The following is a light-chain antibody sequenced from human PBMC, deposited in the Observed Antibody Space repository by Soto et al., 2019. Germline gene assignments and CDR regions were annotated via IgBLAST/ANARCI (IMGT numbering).Light chain of an antibody. V-gene: IGLV1-40*01. CDR1: SSNIGAGFD. CDR2: GNT. CDR3: QSEISSLSGYV. J-gene: IGLJ1*01. Sequence: QSVLTQPPSVSGAPGQRVTISCTGSSSNIGAGFDVHWYQQLPGEAPKLLIYGNTNRPSGVPDRFSGSKSGTSASLAITGLQVEFSANYYCQSEISSLSGYVVGTGTKVTVL.